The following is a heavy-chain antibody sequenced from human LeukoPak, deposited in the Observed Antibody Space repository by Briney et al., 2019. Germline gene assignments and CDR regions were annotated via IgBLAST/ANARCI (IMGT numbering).Heavy chain of an antibody. Sequence: GGSLRLSCAASGFTFSSYGMHRVRQAPGKGLEWVAVIWYDGSNKYYADSVKGRFTISRDNSKNTLYLQMNSLRAEDTAVYYCARDVGDYYDSSGYHPFDYWGQGTLVTVSS. CDR1: GFTFSSYG. CDR2: IWYDGSNK. V-gene: IGHV3-33*01. J-gene: IGHJ4*02. CDR3: ARDVGDYYDSSGYHPFDY. D-gene: IGHD3-22*01.